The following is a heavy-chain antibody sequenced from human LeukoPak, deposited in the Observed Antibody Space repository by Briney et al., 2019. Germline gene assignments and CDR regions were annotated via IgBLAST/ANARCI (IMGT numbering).Heavy chain of an antibody. D-gene: IGHD5-12*01. CDR1: GFTFSSYW. J-gene: IGHJ4*02. CDR2: INPDGSAK. CDR3: AKDRVDSGYDHYFDY. V-gene: IGHV3-7*01. Sequence: PGGSLRLSCAASGFTFSSYWMSWVRQAPGKGLEWVANINPDGSAKFYVDSVKGRFTISRDNAENSLYLQMNSLRAEDTAVYYCAKDRVDSGYDHYFDYWGQGTLVTVSS.